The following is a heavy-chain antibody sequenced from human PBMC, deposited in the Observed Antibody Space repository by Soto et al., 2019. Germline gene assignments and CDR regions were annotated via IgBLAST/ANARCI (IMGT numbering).Heavy chain of an antibody. V-gene: IGHV1-2*02. CDR1: GYIFTDHL. CDR3: ARGAQGFFPVSGIYFYFDH. CDR2: VHPDSGGT. D-gene: IGHD3-22*01. Sequence: ASVKVSCKTSGYIFTDHLIHWVRQSPGQGLQWVGWVHPDSGGTNVAQAFQDRVTMAADTSITTAYMDLARLRPDDTAIFYCARGAQGFFPVSGIYFYFDHWGQGTPVTVSS. J-gene: IGHJ4*02.